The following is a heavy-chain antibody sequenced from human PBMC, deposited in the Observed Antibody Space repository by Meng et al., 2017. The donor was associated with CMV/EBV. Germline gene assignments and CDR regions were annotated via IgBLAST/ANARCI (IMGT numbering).Heavy chain of an antibody. J-gene: IGHJ4*02. V-gene: IGHV3-13*01. CDR1: GFTFSSYD. CDR2: IGTAGDT. D-gene: IGHD6-13*01. Sequence: GGSLRLSCASSGFTFSSYDMHWVRQATGKGLEWVSAIGTAGDTYYPGSVKGRFTISRENAKNSLYLQMNSLRAGDTAVYYCGFSSWYKGPSGYWGQGTLVTVSS. CDR3: GFSSWYKGPSGY.